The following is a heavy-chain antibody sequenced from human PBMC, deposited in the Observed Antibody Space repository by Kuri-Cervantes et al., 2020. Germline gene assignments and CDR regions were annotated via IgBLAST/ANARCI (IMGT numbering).Heavy chain of an antibody. CDR2: INPNSGGT. CDR3: ANLRITMVRGVKKEYAFDI. CDR1: GYTFTGYY. D-gene: IGHD3-10*01. Sequence: ASVKVSCKASGYTFTGYYMHWARRSPGQGLEWMGWINPNSGGTNYAQKFQGRVTMTRDTSISTAYMELSRLRSDDTAVYYCANLRITMVRGVKKEYAFDIWGQGTMVTVSS. V-gene: IGHV1-2*02. J-gene: IGHJ3*02.